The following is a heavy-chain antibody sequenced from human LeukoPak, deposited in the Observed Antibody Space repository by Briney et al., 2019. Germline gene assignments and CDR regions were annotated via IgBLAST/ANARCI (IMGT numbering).Heavy chain of an antibody. D-gene: IGHD1-26*01. Sequence: GGSLRLSCAASGFTFSSYTMNWVRQAPGKGLEWVSYINSASTTIYYTDSVRGRLTISRDNAKNSLYLQMNSLKDEDTAVYYCARGPYSGSHYFFDYWGQGALVTVSS. J-gene: IGHJ4*02. CDR3: ARGPYSGSHYFFDY. CDR1: GFTFSSYT. CDR2: INSASTTI. V-gene: IGHV3-48*02.